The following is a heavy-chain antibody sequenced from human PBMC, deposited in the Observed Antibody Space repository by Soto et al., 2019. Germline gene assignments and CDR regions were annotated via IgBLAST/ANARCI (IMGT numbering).Heavy chain of an antibody. J-gene: IGHJ4*02. D-gene: IGHD3-10*01. CDR2: IYPGDSDT. CDR3: ARIPQFLWFGELTSRAYSFNY. Sequence: GESLKISCTGSGYSFSTYWIAWVRQMPGKGLEWMGIIYPGDSDTRYSPSFQGQVTISADTSTKTAYLQWSSLKASDTAIYYCARIPQFLWFGELTSRAYSFNYWGPGTLVTVSS. CDR1: GYSFSTYW. V-gene: IGHV5-51*01.